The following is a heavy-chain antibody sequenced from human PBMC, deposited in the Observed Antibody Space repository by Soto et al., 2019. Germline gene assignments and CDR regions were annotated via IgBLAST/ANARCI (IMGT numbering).Heavy chain of an antibody. J-gene: IGHJ4*02. V-gene: IGHV4-59*12. CDR3: AGSPAYCYGGSGYHDS. Sequence: SLTCTVPSVSISSYYWSWIRQPPGKGLEWIGYNYYGGSTNYSPSLKSRVTISLDTSTNQFSLRLSSVTAADTAVYYCAGSPAYCYGGSGYHDSWGQGTLVTVSS. CDR1: SVSISSYY. D-gene: IGHD5-18*01. CDR2: NYYGGST.